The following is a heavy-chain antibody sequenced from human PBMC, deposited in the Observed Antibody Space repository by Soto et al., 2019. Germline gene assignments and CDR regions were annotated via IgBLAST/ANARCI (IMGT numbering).Heavy chain of an antibody. J-gene: IGHJ5*02. D-gene: IGHD6-13*01. CDR1: GYTFTGYY. V-gene: IGHV1-2*02. CDR3: ARGPTPFSSGYEA. CDR2: INPNSGGT. Sequence: QVQLVQSGSEVKKPGASVKVSCKSSGYTFTGYYMHWVRQAPGQGLEWMGWINPNSGGTNYAQKFQGSVTMTRDTAISTAYMELSRLRSDDTAVYYWARGPTPFSSGYEAWGQGTLVTVSS.